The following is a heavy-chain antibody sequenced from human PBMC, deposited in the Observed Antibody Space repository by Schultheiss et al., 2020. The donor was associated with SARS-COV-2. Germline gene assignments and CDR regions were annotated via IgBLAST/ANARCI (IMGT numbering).Heavy chain of an antibody. CDR3: ARDWGRSGSLLYYFDY. D-gene: IGHD3-10*01. Sequence: ASVKVSCKASGYTFTGYYMHWVRQAPGQGLEWMGWINPNSGGTNYAQKFQGWVTMTRDTSISTAYMELSRLRSDDTAVYYCARDWGRSGSLLYYFDYWGQGTLVTVSS. J-gene: IGHJ4*02. V-gene: IGHV1-2*04. CDR2: INPNSGGT. CDR1: GYTFTGYY.